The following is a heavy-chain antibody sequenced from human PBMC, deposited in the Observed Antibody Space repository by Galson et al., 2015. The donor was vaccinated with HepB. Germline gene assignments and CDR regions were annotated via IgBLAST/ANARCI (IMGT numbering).Heavy chain of an antibody. CDR3: AREEQDYYGMDV. Sequence: SVKVSCKASGGTFSSYAISWVRQAPGQGLEWMGGIIPIFGTANYAQKFQGRVTTTADESTSTAYMELSSLRSEDTAVYYCAREEQDYYGMDVWGQGTTVTVSS. J-gene: IGHJ6*02. CDR1: GGTFSSYA. CDR2: IIPIFGTA. D-gene: IGHD1/OR15-1a*01. V-gene: IGHV1-69*13.